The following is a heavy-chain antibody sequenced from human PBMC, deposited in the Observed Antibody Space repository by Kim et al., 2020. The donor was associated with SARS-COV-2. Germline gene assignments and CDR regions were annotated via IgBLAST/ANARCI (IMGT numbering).Heavy chain of an antibody. V-gene: IGHV1-69*01. Sequence: ANYGQKLQGRVTITADESTSTADMELSSLGSEDTAVYYCAIGWPRAAFDIWGQGTMVTVSS. CDR2: A. D-gene: IGHD2-2*03. J-gene: IGHJ3*02. CDR3: AIGWPRAAFDI.